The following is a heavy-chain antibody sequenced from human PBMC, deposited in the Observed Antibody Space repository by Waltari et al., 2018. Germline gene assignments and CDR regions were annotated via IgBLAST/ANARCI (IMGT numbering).Heavy chain of an antibody. J-gene: IGHJ2*01. CDR1: GGSISSSSYY. CDR3: ARDGSGWFRELFWYFDL. Sequence: QLQLQESGPGLVKPSETLSLTCPVSGGSISSSSYYWGWIRQPPGKGLEWIGSIYYSGSTYYNPSLKSRVTISVDTSKNQFSLKLSSVTAADTAVYYCARDGSGWFRELFWYFDLWSRGTLVTVSS. V-gene: IGHV4-39*07. CDR2: IYYSGST. D-gene: IGHD3-10*01.